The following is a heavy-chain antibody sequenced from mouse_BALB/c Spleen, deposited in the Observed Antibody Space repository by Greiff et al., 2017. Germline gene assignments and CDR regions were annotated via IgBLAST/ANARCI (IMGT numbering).Heavy chain of an antibody. Sequence: VNLVESGAELAKPGASVKMSCKASGYTFTSYWMHWVKQRPGQGLEWIGYINPSTGYTEYNQKFKDKATLTADKSSSTAYMQLSSLTSEDSAVYYCARGFYAMDYWGQGTSVTVSS. J-gene: IGHJ4*01. V-gene: IGHV1-7*01. CDR1: GYTFTSYW. CDR2: INPSTGYT. CDR3: ARGFYAMDY.